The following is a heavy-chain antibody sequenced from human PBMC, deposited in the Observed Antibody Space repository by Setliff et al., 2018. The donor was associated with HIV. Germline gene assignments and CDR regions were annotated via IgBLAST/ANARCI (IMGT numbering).Heavy chain of an antibody. J-gene: IGHJ6*03. CDR3: GRFQAWQLVRGYYYYLDV. V-gene: IGHV4-34*01. CDR2: INHSGST. D-gene: IGHD6-6*01. CDR1: GGSFSGYY. Sequence: SETLSLTCAVYGGSFSGYYWTWIRQVPGKGLEWIGEINHSGSTNYNPSLKGRVTISIDPSKNQFSLKLTSVTAADTAVYYCGRFQAWQLVRGYYYYLDVWGRGATVTVSS.